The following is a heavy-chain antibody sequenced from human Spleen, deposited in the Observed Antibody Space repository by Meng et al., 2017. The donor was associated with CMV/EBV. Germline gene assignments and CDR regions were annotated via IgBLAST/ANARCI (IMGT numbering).Heavy chain of an antibody. D-gene: IGHD3-10*01. CDR1: GYTFTTYF. CDR3: AKLGQLGDFGY. Sequence: ASVKVSCKASGYTFTTYFIHWVRQAPGQGLEWMGMINSSGGSTYYAQKFQGRVTMTRDASINTAYMALTRLTSDDTAVYYCAKLGQLGDFGYWGQGTLVTVSS. CDR2: INSSGGST. J-gene: IGHJ4*02. V-gene: IGHV1-46*01.